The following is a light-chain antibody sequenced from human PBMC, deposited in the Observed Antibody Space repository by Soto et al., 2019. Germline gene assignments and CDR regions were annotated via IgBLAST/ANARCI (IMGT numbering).Light chain of an antibody. CDR2: DVS. CDR3: SSYTSSGTQV. Sequence: QSALTQPASVSGSPGQSITISCTGTSSDVGGYKYVSWYQQHPGKAPKLKIYDVSNRPSGVSNRFSGSKSGNTASLTISGLQAEDEADYYCSSYTSSGTQVFGGGTKVTVL. V-gene: IGLV2-14*01. J-gene: IGLJ2*01. CDR1: SSDVGGYKY.